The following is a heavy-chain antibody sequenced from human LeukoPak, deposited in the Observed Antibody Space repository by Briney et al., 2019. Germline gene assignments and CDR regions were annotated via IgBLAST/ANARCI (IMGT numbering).Heavy chain of an antibody. CDR1: GGTFSSYA. CDR3: AREYCSGGSCYGKDY. J-gene: IGHJ4*02. Sequence: GASVKVSCKASGGTFSSYAISWVRQAPGQGLEWMGGIIPIFGTANYAQKFQGRVTITADESTSTAYMELRSLRSDDTAVYYCAREYCSGGSCYGKDYWGQGTLVTVSS. D-gene: IGHD2-15*01. V-gene: IGHV1-69*13. CDR2: IIPIFGTA.